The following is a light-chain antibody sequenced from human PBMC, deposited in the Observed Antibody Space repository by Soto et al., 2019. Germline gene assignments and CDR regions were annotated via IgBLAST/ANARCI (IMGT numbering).Light chain of an antibody. CDR2: DAS. CDR1: QSVSSN. J-gene: IGKJ1*01. Sequence: EIVMTQSPATLSVSPGERATLSCRASQSVSSNLAWFQQKPGQAPRLLIFDASTRATGIPARFSGSGSGTEFTLTISSLQSEDFAVYYCQQYGNWPRTFGQGTKVDIK. V-gene: IGKV3-15*01. CDR3: QQYGNWPRT.